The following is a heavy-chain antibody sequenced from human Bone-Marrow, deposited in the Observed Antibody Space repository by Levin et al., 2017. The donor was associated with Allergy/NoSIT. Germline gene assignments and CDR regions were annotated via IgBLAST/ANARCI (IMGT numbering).Heavy chain of an antibody. CDR3: ARRGRYTYGGGYFDY. D-gene: IGHD5-18*01. J-gene: IGHJ4*02. CDR1: EYSFTNYW. Sequence: GESLKISCTGSEYSFTNYWIGWVRQMPGKGLEWMGIIYPGDSETRYNPSFQGQVTLSADKSISTAYLQWSSLEASDTAMYYCARRGRYTYGGGYFDYWGQGTLVTVSS. CDR2: IYPGDSET. V-gene: IGHV5-51*01.